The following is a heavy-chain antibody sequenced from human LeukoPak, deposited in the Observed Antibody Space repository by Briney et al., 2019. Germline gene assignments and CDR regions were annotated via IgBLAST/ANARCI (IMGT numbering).Heavy chain of an antibody. V-gene: IGHV4-34*01. CDR2: INHSGTT. Sequence: PGGSLRLSCAASGFTFSSYSMNWVRQPPGKGLEWIGDINHSGTTNYNSSLKSRVTMSVDTSKSQFSLKLSSVTAADTGMYFCARFPKGGSSWYGPYYFDYWGQGILVTVSS. CDR1: GFTFSSYS. CDR3: ARFPKGGSSWYGPYYFDY. J-gene: IGHJ4*02. D-gene: IGHD6-13*01.